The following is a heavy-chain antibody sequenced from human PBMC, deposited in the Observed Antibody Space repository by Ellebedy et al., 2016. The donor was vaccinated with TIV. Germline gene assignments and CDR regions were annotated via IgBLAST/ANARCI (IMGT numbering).Heavy chain of an antibody. D-gene: IGHD6-19*01. CDR2: IYDGGST. CDR1: RGSISSGTYY. Sequence: MPSETLSLTCTVSRGSISSGTYYWGWIRQSPGKGLEFIGSIYDGGSTFYNPSLKSRVTIAADTSENQFSMRLRSVTAADSAVYYCATRREVSGGIEYWGQGTQVTVSS. CDR3: ATRREVSGGIEY. J-gene: IGHJ4*02. V-gene: IGHV4-39*01.